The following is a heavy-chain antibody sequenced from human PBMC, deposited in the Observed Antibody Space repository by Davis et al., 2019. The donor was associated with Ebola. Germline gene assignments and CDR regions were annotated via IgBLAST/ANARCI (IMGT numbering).Heavy chain of an antibody. Sequence: AASVKVSCKASGYTFTRFAIHWVRQAPGQRLEWMGWLNAGNGNTIYAQNFQGRVTITRDTSASTVYMELSSLRSEGTAVYYCAGNSVTTRLDYYGMDVWGQGTTVTVSS. CDR3: AGNSVTTRLDYYGMDV. CDR1: GYTFTRFA. J-gene: IGHJ6*02. D-gene: IGHD4-17*01. CDR2: LNAGNGNT. V-gene: IGHV1-3*01.